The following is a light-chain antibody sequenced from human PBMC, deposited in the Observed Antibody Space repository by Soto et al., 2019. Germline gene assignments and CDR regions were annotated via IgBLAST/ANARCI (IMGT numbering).Light chain of an antibody. CDR2: AAS. Sequence: IQLTQSPSSLSASVGDRVTITCRASQGISSYLAWYQQKPGKAPKLLIYAASTLQSGVPSRFSGSGSGTEFTRTISSLQPEDFATCYCQQLNSYPLTFGQGTKLEIK. CDR1: QGISSY. CDR3: QQLNSYPLT. V-gene: IGKV1-9*01. J-gene: IGKJ2*01.